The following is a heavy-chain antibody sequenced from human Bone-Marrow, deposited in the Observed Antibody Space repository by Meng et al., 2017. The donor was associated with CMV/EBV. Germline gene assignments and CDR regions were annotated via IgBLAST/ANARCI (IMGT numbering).Heavy chain of an antibody. Sequence: ASVKVSCKASGYTFTGYYMHWVRQAPGQGLEWMGWINPNSGGTNYAQKFQGRVTMTRDTSISTAYMELSRLRSDDTAVYYCARGWEPYYYYYGMDVWGQGTTVTVSS. CDR3: ARGWEPYYYYYGMDV. J-gene: IGHJ6*02. D-gene: IGHD1-14*01. CDR1: GYTFTGYY. V-gene: IGHV1-2*02. CDR2: INPNSGGT.